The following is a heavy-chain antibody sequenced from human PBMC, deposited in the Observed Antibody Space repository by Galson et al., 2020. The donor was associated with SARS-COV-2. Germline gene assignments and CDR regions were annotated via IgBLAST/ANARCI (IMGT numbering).Heavy chain of an antibody. J-gene: IGHJ3*02. CDR3: ARLHYGEYSPEAFDI. V-gene: IGHV4-30-2*01. CDR2: ISHSGGT. D-gene: IGHD4-17*01. Sequence: SETLSLTCAVSGTSISSGSYSWNWIRQPPGKGLEWIGYISHSGGTYYNPSLKSRVTISGDRSKNQFSLRLSSVTAADTAVYYCARLHYGEYSPEAFDIWGPGTRVTVSS. CDR1: GTSISSGSYS.